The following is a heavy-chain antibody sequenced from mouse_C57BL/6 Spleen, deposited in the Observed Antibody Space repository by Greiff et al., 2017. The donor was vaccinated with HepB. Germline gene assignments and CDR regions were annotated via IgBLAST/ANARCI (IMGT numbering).Heavy chain of an antibody. CDR3: ARGSSYWMDY. V-gene: IGHV1-69*01. Sequence: VQLQQPGAELVMPGASVKLSCKASGYTFTSYWMHWVKQRPGQGLEWIGEIDPADSYTNYNQKFKGKSTLTVDKSSSTAYMQLSSLTSEDSAVYYCARGSSYWMDYWGQGTSVTVSS. D-gene: IGHD1-1*01. CDR1: GYTFTSYW. J-gene: IGHJ4*01. CDR2: IDPADSYT.